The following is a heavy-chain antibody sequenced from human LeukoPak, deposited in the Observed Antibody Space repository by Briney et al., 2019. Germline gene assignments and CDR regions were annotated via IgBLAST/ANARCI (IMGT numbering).Heavy chain of an antibody. V-gene: IGHV3-7*05. CDR3: AREERSIAVAGPNWFDP. D-gene: IGHD6-19*01. CDR1: GFSFSSYW. CDR2: IKQDGSEK. Sequence: GGSLRLSCGASGFSFSSYWMSWVRQAPGKGLEWVANIKQDGSEKYYVDSVKGRFTISRDNAKNSLYLQMNSLRAEDTAVYYCAREERSIAVAGPNWFDPWGQGTLVTVSS. J-gene: IGHJ5*02.